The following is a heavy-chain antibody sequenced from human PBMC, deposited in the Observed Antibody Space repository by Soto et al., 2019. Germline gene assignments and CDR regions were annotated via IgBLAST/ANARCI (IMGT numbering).Heavy chain of an antibody. Sequence: ETLSLTCAVYGGSFSGYYWSWIRQSPGKGLEWIGEINHSGSTNYNPSLKSRLTISVDTSKNQFSLKLSSVTAADTAVYYCARAAVAATLDYWGQGGLVTVSS. CDR2: INHSGST. CDR3: ARAAVAATLDY. J-gene: IGHJ4*02. CDR1: GGSFSGYY. V-gene: IGHV4-34*01. D-gene: IGHD2-15*01.